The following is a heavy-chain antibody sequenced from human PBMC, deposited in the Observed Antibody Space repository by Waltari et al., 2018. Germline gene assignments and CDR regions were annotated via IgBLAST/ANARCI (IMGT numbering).Heavy chain of an antibody. CDR2: IYTSGST. Sequence: QVQLQESGPGLVKPSQPLSLTCTVPGGSISSGSYYWTWIRQPAGKGLEWIGRIYTSGSTNYNPSLKSRVTISVDTSKNQFSLKLSSVTAADTAVYYCARDGRENAFDIWGQGTMVTVSS. V-gene: IGHV4-61*02. CDR3: ARDGRENAFDI. CDR1: GGSISSGSYY. J-gene: IGHJ3*02.